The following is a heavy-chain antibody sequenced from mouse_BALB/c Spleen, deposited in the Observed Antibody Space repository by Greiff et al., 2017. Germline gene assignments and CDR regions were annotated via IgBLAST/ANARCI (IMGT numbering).Heavy chain of an antibody. CDR2: IYPGDGDT. V-gene: IGHV1-82*01. Sequence: QVQLQQSGPELVKPGASVKISCKASGYAFSSSWMNWVKQRPGQGLEWIGRIYPGDGDTNYNGKFKGKATLTADKSSSTAYMQLSSLTSVDSAVYYCTRGEFITTVPSFGAMDYWGQGTSVTVSS. D-gene: IGHD1-1*01. CDR1: GYAFSSSW. CDR3: TRGEFITTVPSFGAMDY. J-gene: IGHJ4*01.